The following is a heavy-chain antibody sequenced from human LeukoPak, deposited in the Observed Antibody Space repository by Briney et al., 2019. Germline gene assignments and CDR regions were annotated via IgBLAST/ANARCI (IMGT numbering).Heavy chain of an antibody. CDR2: ISWNSGSI. CDR1: GFTFSSYA. Sequence: GGSLRLSCAASGFTFSSYAMSWVRQAPGKGLEWVSGISWNSGSIGYADSVKGRFTISRDNAKNSLYLQMNSLRAEDTALYYCAKDGGDVWGQGTLVTVSS. J-gene: IGHJ4*02. V-gene: IGHV3-9*01. D-gene: IGHD3-16*01. CDR3: AKDGGDV.